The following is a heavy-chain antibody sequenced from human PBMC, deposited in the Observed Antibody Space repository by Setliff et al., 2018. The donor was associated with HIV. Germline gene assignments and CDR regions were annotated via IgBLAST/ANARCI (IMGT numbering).Heavy chain of an antibody. CDR1: GGSISSSGPGYY. V-gene: IGHV4-39*01. Sequence: PSETLSLTCTVSGGSISSSGPGYYWGWVRHAPGGGLEWIGRVYYSGSTYYNPSLKSRVTISLDTSKNQLSLRLTSMTAADTAVYYCARSHPDTIFGVVIFDYWGQGKMVTVSS. CDR3: ARSHPDTIFGVVIFDY. CDR2: VYYSGST. J-gene: IGHJ4*02. D-gene: IGHD3-3*01.